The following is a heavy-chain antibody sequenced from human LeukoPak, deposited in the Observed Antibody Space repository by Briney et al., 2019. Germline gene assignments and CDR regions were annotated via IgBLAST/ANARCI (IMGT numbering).Heavy chain of an antibody. CDR2: IHDSGST. CDR3: ARRRIGDSTITIYNWFDP. Sequence: SETLSLTCTVSGGSISSYYWNWIRQPPGEGLEWIGFIHDSGSTNYNSSLKSRVTISVDTSKNQFSLKLRSVTAADTAVYYCARRRIGDSTITIYNWFDPWGQGTLVTVSS. J-gene: IGHJ5*02. D-gene: IGHD4-11*01. CDR1: GGSISSYY. V-gene: IGHV4-59*08.